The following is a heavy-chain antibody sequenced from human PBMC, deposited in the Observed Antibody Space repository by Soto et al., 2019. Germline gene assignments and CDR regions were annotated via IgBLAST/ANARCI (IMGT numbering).Heavy chain of an antibody. J-gene: IGHJ4*02. Sequence: QVQLQQWGAGLLKPSETLSLTCAVYGGSFSGYYWSWIRQPPGKGLEWIGEINHSGSTNYNPSLKRRVTISVDTSKNQFSLKLSSVTAADTAVYYCAGARAFIAVAGSYYFDYWGQGTLVTVSS. D-gene: IGHD6-19*01. CDR1: GGSFSGYY. CDR2: INHSGST. CDR3: AGARAFIAVAGSYYFDY. V-gene: IGHV4-34*01.